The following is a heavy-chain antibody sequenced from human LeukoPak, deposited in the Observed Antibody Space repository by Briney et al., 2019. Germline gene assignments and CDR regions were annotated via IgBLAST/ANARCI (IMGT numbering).Heavy chain of an antibody. CDR1: GFTLSDYY. J-gene: IGHJ4*02. Sequence: GGSLRLSCAASGFTLSDYYMSWIRQAPGKGLEWVSYISSSSSYINYADSAKGRFTISRDNAKNSLYLQMNSLRADDTAVYYCAGERLGELSYHDYWGQGTLVTVSS. CDR3: AGERLGELSYHDY. V-gene: IGHV3-11*05. D-gene: IGHD3-16*02. CDR2: ISSSSSYI.